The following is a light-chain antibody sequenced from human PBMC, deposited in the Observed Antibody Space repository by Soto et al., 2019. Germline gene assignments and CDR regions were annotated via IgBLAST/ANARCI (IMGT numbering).Light chain of an antibody. V-gene: IGKV3D-20*02. Sequence: EIVLTQSQGTLSLSPGKRATLFCLASESVGSSRLAWYQQNPGQAPKLLIYGASNRAAGIPDRFSGSGSGTDFTLTISSLEPEDFAVYYCQQRSNWLTFGGGTKVDIK. CDR1: ESVGSSR. J-gene: IGKJ4*01. CDR3: QQRSNWLT. CDR2: GAS.